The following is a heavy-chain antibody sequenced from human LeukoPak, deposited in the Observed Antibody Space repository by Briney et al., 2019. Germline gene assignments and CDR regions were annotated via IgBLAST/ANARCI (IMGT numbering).Heavy chain of an antibody. V-gene: IGHV5-51*01. J-gene: IGHJ4*02. D-gene: IGHD3-10*01. CDR3: ARTAYRAPTVRGVIIPPHFDY. Sequence: GESLKISCKGSGYSFTSYWIGWVRQMPGKGLEWMGIIYPGDSDTRYSPSFQGQVTISADKSISTAYLQWSSLKASDTAMYYCARTAYRAPTVRGVIIPPHFDYWGQGTLVTVS. CDR2: IYPGDSDT. CDR1: GYSFTSYW.